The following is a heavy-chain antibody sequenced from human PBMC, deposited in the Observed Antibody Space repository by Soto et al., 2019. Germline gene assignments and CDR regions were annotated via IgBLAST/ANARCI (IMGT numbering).Heavy chain of an antibody. Sequence: GGSLRLSCAASGFTFEDFAMHCVRQATGKGLEWVSGISWNSGSIGYADSVKGRFTISRDNAKNSLYLQMNSLRAEDTALYYCAKDIGYSSSSGGAFDIWGQGTMVTVSS. CDR3: AKDIGYSSSSGGAFDI. V-gene: IGHV3-9*01. J-gene: IGHJ3*02. CDR1: GFTFEDFA. CDR2: ISWNSGSI. D-gene: IGHD6-6*01.